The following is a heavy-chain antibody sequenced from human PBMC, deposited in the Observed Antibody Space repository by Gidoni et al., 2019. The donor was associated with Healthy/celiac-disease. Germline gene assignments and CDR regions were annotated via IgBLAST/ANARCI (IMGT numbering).Heavy chain of an antibody. CDR2: IYYSGST. Sequence: QLQLQESVPGLVKPSETLSLTCTVSGGSLSSSSYYWGWIRQPPGKGLEWIGSIYYSGSTYYNPSLKSRVTISVDTSKNQFSLKLSSVTAADTAVYYCARMELLNWFDPWGQGTLVTVSS. CDR1: GGSLSSSSYY. J-gene: IGHJ5*02. V-gene: IGHV4-39*01. CDR3: ARMELLNWFDP. D-gene: IGHD1-26*01.